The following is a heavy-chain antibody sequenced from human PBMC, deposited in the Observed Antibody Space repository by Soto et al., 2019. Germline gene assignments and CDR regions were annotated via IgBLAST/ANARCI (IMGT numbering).Heavy chain of an antibody. J-gene: IGHJ4*02. CDR2: INPNSGGT. CDR3: ARDHEYSSSTSYYFDY. V-gene: IGHV1-2*04. Sequence: PSVKVSCKASGYTFTGYYMHWVRQAPGQGLEWMGWINPNSGGTNYAQKFQGWVTMTRDTSISTAYMELSRLRSDDTAVYYCARDHEYSSSTSYYFDYWGQGTLVTVSS. CDR1: GYTFTGYY. D-gene: IGHD6-6*01.